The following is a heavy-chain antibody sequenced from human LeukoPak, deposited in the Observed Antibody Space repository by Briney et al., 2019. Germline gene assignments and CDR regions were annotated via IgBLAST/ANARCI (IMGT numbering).Heavy chain of an antibody. V-gene: IGHV3-23*01. CDR3: AKRGIGIRAVIMVGFHKEAYYFDY. D-gene: IGHD3-10*01. CDR2: ISDSGGST. J-gene: IGHJ4*02. Sequence: PGGSLRLSCAVSGITLSNYGMSWVRQAPGKGLEWVAGISDSGGSTNYADSVKGRFTISRDNPKNTLYLQMNSLRAEDTAVYFCAKRGIGIRAVIMVGFHKEAYYFDYWGQGALVTVSS. CDR1: GITLSNYG.